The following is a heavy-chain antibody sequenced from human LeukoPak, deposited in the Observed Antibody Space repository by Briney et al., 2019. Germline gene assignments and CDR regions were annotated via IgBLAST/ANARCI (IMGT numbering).Heavy chain of an antibody. CDR3: ASPLDTYYYDSSGYYRDGMDV. J-gene: IGHJ6*02. CDR1: GGTISSSNW. D-gene: IGHD3-22*01. Sequence: SGTLSLTCAVSGGTISSSNWWSWVRQPPGKGLEWIGEINHSGSTNYNPSLKSRVTISIDTSKKQFSLKLSSVTAADTAVYYCASPLDTYYYDSSGYYRDGMDVWGQGTTVTVSS. CDR2: INHSGST. V-gene: IGHV4-4*02.